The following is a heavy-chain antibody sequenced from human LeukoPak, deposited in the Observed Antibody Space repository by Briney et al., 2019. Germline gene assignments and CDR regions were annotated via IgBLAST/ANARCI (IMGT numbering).Heavy chain of an antibody. J-gene: IGHJ4*02. D-gene: IGHD1-26*01. V-gene: IGHV3-23*01. CDR1: GCTFSSYA. CDR2: ISGSGGIT. CDR3: AKGDTTWELPHDY. Sequence: GGSLRLSCAASGCTFSSYAMSWVRQAPGKGLEWVSAISGSGGITSYADSVKGRFTISRDNSKDTLYLQMNSLRAEDTAVYYCAKGDTTWELPHDYWGQGTLVTVSS.